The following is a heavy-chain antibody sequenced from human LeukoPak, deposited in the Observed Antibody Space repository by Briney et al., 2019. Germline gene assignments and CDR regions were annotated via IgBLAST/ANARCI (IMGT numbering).Heavy chain of an antibody. CDR1: GFTFSSYA. CDR3: ARDRGSSSLYYYGMDV. J-gene: IGHJ6*02. CDR2: ISYDGSSK. Sequence: PGGSLRLSCAASGFTFSSYAMHWVRQAPGKGLEWVAVISYDGSSKYYADSVKGRFTISRDNSKNTLYLQMNSLRAEDTAVYYCARDRGSSSLYYYGMDVWGQGTTVTVSS. D-gene: IGHD2-15*01. V-gene: IGHV3-30*04.